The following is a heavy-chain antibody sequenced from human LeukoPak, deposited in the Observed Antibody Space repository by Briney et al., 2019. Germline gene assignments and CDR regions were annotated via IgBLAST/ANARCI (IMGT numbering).Heavy chain of an antibody. D-gene: IGHD3-10*01. V-gene: IGHV3-23*01. CDR2: ISGSGGST. CDR1: GFTFSSYA. J-gene: IGHJ5*02. Sequence: GGSLRLSCAASGFTFSSYAMSWVRQAPGKRLEWVSAISGSGGSTYYADSVKGRFTISRDNSKNTLYLQMNGLRAEDTAVYYCAKGGRAVIFGWFDPWGQGTLVTVSS. CDR3: AKGGRAVIFGWFDP.